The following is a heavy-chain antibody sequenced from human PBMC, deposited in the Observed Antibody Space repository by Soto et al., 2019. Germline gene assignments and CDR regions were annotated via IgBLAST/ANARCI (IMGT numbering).Heavy chain of an antibody. D-gene: IGHD1-1*01. CDR3: VKDRFGGTSGYFDS. J-gene: IGHJ4*02. V-gene: IGHV3-64D*08. CDR2: ISSNGGSI. CDR1: EFTFSSYA. Sequence: EVQVVEAGGGLVQPGGSLRLCCSASEFTFSSYALHWVRQAPGKGLEYVSGISSNGGSIFYADSVKGRFTISRDNSKNTHYLQMTGLRVDDTAVYSCVKDRFGGTSGYFDSWGQGTLVTVSS.